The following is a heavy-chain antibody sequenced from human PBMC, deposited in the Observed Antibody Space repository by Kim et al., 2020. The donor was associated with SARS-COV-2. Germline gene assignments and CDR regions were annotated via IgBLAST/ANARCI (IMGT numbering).Heavy chain of an antibody. D-gene: IGHD1-26*01. CDR2: INAGNGNT. Sequence: ASVKVSCKASGYTFTSYAMHWVRQAPGQRLEWMGWINAGNGNTKYSQKFQGRVTITRDTSASTAYMELSSLRSEDTAVYYCARYRIVGATLGYFLDYWGQGTLVTVSS. CDR3: ARYRIVGATLGYFLDY. J-gene: IGHJ4*02. V-gene: IGHV1-3*01. CDR1: GYTFTSYA.